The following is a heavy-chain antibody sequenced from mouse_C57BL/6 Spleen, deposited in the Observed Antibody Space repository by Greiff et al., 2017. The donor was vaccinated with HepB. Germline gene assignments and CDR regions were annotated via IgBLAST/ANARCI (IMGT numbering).Heavy chain of an antibody. J-gene: IGHJ1*03. CDR1: GFNIKNTY. CDR2: IDPANGNT. V-gene: IGHV14-3*01. Sequence: VQLQQSVAELVRPGASVKLSCTASGFNIKNTYMHWVKQRPEQGLEWIGRIDPANGNTKYAPKFQGKATITADTSSNTAYLQLSSLASEDTAIYYWALITAVVADWYFDVWGTGTTVTVSS. D-gene: IGHD1-1*01. CDR3: ALITAVVADWYFDV.